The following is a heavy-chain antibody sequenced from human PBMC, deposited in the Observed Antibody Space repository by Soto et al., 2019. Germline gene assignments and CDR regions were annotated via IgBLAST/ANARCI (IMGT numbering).Heavy chain of an antibody. CDR2: IYYSGST. CDR3: VRTLIRITMVRGVIYYFDY. D-gene: IGHD3-10*01. CDR1: GGSISSGGYY. V-gene: IGHV4-31*03. Sequence: SETLSLTCTVSGGSISSGGYYWSWIRQHPGKGLEWIGYIYYSGSTYYNPSLKSRVTISVDTSKNQFSLKLSSVTAADTAVYYCVRTLIRITMVRGVIYYFDYWGQGTLVTVSS. J-gene: IGHJ4*02.